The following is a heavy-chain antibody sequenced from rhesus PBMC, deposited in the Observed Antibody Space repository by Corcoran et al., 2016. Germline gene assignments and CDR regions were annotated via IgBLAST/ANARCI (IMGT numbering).Heavy chain of an antibody. CDR2: IYGSSTSP. V-gene: IGHV4S10*01. CDR3: ARGVGAAAGIDY. J-gene: IGHJ4*01. CDR1: GGSISDSYR. D-gene: IGHD6-25*01. Sequence: QVQLQESGPGVVKPSETLSLTCAVSGGSISDSYRWSWIRQPPGKGLEWIGYIYGSSTSPNYNPSLKSRVTILKDTSKNQFSLKLSSVTAADTAVYYCARGVGAAAGIDYWGQGVLVTVSS.